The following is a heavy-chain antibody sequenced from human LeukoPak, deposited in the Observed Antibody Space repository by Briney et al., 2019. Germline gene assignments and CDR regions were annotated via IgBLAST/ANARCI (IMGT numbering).Heavy chain of an antibody. V-gene: IGHV1-8*01. J-gene: IGHJ4*02. Sequence: ASVKVSCKASGYTFTSYDINWMRQATGQGLEWMGWMSPNSGNTGYAQKFQGRATMTRDTSTGTAYLELSSLRSEDSAVYYCVRTPPNWGADFWGQRTLVTVSS. CDR1: GYTFTSYD. CDR3: VRTPPNWGADF. D-gene: IGHD7-27*01. CDR2: MSPNSGNT.